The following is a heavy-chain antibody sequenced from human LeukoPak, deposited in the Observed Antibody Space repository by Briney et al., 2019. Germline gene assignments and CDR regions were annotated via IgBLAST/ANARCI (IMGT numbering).Heavy chain of an antibody. CDR1: GYSFTSYW. Sequence: GESLKISCKGSGYSFTSYWIGWVRQVPGKGLEWMGRIDPSDSYTNYSPSFEGHVTISADKSISTAYLQWSSLKASDTAMYYCARRKGDYSSSWYMDYWGQGTLVTVSS. CDR3: ARRKGDYSSSWYMDY. J-gene: IGHJ4*02. CDR2: IDPSDSYT. D-gene: IGHD6-13*01. V-gene: IGHV5-10-1*01.